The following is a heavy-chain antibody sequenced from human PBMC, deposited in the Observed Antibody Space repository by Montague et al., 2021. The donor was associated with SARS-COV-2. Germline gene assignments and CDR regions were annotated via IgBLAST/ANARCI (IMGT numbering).Heavy chain of an antibody. J-gene: IGHJ6*02. D-gene: IGHD6-13*01. Sequence: SETLSLTCIASGGSISRSTSSWAWIRQPPGKGLEWIGSISYTGSTHYNPSLKSRVTISVDTSRNQFSLRLSSVTAADTSAYYCARLPLVSSWSRAAGYYYYGMDVWGQGTTVTVSS. V-gene: IGHV4-39*01. CDR3: ARLPLVSSWSRAAGYYYYGMDV. CDR1: GGSISRSTSS. CDR2: ISYTGST.